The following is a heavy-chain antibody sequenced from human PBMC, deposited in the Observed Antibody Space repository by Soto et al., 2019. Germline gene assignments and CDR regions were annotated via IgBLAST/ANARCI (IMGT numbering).Heavy chain of an antibody. CDR3: ASQGRIVVALGADAFDI. D-gene: IGHD3-22*01. J-gene: IGHJ3*02. CDR2: IIPIFGTA. V-gene: IGHV1-69*06. CDR1: GGTFSSYA. Sequence: SVKVSCKASGGTFSSYAISWVRQAPGQGLEWMGGIIPIFGTANYAQKFQGRVTITADKSTSTAYMELSSLRSEDTAVYYCASQGRIVVALGADAFDIWGQGTMVTVSS.